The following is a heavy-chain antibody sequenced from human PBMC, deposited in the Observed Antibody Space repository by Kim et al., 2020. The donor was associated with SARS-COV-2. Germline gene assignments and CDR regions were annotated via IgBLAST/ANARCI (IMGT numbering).Heavy chain of an antibody. CDR2: IYTSGST. D-gene: IGHD3-22*01. CDR3: ARAFSYYYDSSGYYDYYYGMDV. Sequence: SETLSLTCTVSGGSISSYYWSWIRQPAGKGLEWIGRIYTSGSTNYNPSLKSRVTMSVDTSKNQFSLKLSSVTAADTAVYYCARAFSYYYDSSGYYDYYYGMDVWGQGTTVTVSS. V-gene: IGHV4-4*07. J-gene: IGHJ6*02. CDR1: GGSISSYY.